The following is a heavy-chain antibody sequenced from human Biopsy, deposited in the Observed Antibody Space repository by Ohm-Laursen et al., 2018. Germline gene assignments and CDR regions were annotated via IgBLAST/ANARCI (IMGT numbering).Heavy chain of an antibody. CDR2: INQSGRT. J-gene: IGHJ4*02. V-gene: IGHV4-34*08. CDR3: GNEVHGRDY. D-gene: IGHD2-15*01. Sequence: PSETLSLTCGVYGQTFRDYYWSWIRQPPGKGLEWIGQINQSGRTNYNPSLKSRVNISADKSNNQFSLKLTSVTSADTAVYFCGNEVHGRDYWGLGALVTVSS. CDR1: GQTFRDYY.